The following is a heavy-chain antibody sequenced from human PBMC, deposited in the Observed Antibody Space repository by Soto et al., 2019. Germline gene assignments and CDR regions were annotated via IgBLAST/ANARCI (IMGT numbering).Heavy chain of an antibody. V-gene: IGHV3-74*01. Sequence: GGSLRFSCAASGFTFSNYWMHWIRQAPGKGLVWVSRIAYDESTTTYADSVKGRFTISRDNAKNTLYLQMNSLRAEDTAVYYCERGGGRHARPPDYWGQGTLVTVSS. J-gene: IGHJ4*02. D-gene: IGHD1-26*01. CDR3: ERGGGRHARPPDY. CDR2: IAYDESTT. CDR1: GFTFSNYW.